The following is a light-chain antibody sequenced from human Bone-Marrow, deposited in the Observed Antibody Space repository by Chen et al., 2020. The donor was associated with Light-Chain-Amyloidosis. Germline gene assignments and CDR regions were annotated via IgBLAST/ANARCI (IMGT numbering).Light chain of an antibody. CDR1: SGSIATNY. V-gene: IGLV6-57*01. CDR3: QAYRGRGQGG. J-gene: IGLJ3*02. CDR2: EDD. Sequence: NFMLTQPHSVSESPGKTVIISCTRSSGSIATNYVQWYQQRPGSSPTTVSYEDDQRPFGVPDRFSGESDGTANSASLTIAVLKTDDEADYDDQAYRGRGQGGFGGGTKLTVL.